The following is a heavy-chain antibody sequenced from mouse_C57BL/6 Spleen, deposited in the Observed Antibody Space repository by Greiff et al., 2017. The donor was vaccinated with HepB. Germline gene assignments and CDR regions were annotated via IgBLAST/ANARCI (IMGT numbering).Heavy chain of an antibody. CDR3: ARKTDYYAMDY. Sequence: VQLQQPGAELVKPGASVKLSCKASGYTFTSYWMHWVKQRPGQGLEWIGMIHPNSGSTNYNEKFKSKATLTVDKSSSTAYMQLSSLTSEDSAVYYCARKTDYYAMDYWGQGTSVTVSS. V-gene: IGHV1-64*01. CDR1: GYTFTSYW. J-gene: IGHJ4*01. CDR2: IHPNSGST.